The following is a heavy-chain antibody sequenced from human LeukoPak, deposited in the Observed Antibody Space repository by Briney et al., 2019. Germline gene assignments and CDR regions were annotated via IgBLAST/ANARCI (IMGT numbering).Heavy chain of an antibody. Sequence: ASVKVSCKASGYTFTSYYMHWVRQAPGQGLEWMGIINPSGGSTSCAQKFQGRVTMTRDTSTSTVHMELSGLRSEDTAVYYCARDQEGFDYWGQGTLVTVSS. CDR1: GYTFTSYY. J-gene: IGHJ4*02. CDR3: ARDQEGFDY. CDR2: INPSGGST. V-gene: IGHV1-46*01.